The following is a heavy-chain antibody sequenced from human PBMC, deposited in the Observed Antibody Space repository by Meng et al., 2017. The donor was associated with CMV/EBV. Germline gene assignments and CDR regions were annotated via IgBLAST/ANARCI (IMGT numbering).Heavy chain of an antibody. J-gene: IGHJ4*02. V-gene: IGHV1-18*01. CDR2: ISADNQNT. CDR1: GNIFTKNG. CDR3: AMGGDYGDYHDPFDY. Sequence: ASVKVSCKAPGNIFTKNGISWVRQAPGQRLEWMGWISADNQNTNLVQRFQGRVTMTIETSTNTAYVELRSLSSDDTAVYYCAMGGDYGDYHDPFDYWGQGTLVTVSS. D-gene: IGHD4-17*01.